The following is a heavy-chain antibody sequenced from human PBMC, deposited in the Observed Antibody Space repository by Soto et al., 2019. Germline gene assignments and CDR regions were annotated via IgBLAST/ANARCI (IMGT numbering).Heavy chain of an antibody. Sequence: SETLSLTCTVSGGSFSSSSHYWVWIRQPPGKGLEWVGSMYYDGRTYYNASLKSRVTISVDTSKNQFSLKVNSVTVADTSVYYCARRSHTNWSAYWGHGTKVTV. V-gene: IGHV4-39*01. CDR1: GGSFSSSSHY. D-gene: IGHD2-8*01. CDR2: MYYDGRT. J-gene: IGHJ4*01. CDR3: ARRSHTNWSAY.